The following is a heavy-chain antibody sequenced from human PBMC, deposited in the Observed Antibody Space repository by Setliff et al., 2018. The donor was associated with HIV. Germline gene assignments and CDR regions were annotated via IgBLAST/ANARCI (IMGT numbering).Heavy chain of an antibody. CDR2: ISRSARHI. CDR1: GFTFSINS. J-gene: IGHJ4*02. V-gene: IGHV3-30*04. D-gene: IGHD3-10*01. CDR3: AREEYKPGFGLDS. Sequence: PGGPLRLSCAASGFTFSINSMHWVRQVPGKGLEWVAAISRSARHIYYADSVKGRFTISRDDSNNTLYLQMNSLRTDDSAVYFCAREEYKPGFGLDSWGQGTLVTVSS.